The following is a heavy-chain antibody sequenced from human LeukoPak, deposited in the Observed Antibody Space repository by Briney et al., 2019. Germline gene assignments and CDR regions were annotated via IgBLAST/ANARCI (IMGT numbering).Heavy chain of an antibody. CDR2: TYYRAKQYN. V-gene: IGHV6-1*01. CDR1: VDSLSSNSAA. Sequence: SQTLSLTCAISVDSLSSNSAAWNSTRHSRSGGLEWRRRTYYRAKQYNDYAVSVKSRITINPETSKNQFSLQLNSVTPEDTAVYYCARTSILRGRSRHHSSGWFNWFDPWGQGTLVTVSS. D-gene: IGHD6-13*01. J-gene: IGHJ5*02. CDR3: ARTSILRGRSRHHSSGWFNWFDP.